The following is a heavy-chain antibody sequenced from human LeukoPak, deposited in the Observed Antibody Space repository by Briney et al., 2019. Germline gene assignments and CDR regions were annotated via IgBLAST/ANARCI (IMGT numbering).Heavy chain of an antibody. CDR3: ARQGSSWYYFDY. D-gene: IGHD6-13*01. V-gene: IGHV4-39*01. CDR1: GGSISSSSYY. Sequence: SETLSLTCTVSGGSISSSSYYWGWIRQPPGKGLEGIGSNYYSGSTYYNPSLKSRVTISVDTSKNQFSLKLSSVTAADTAVYYCARQGSSWYYFDYWGQGTLVTVSS. CDR2: NYYSGST. J-gene: IGHJ4*02.